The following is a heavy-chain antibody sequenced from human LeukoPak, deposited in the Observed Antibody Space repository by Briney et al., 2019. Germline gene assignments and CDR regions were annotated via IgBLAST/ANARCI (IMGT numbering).Heavy chain of an antibody. D-gene: IGHD4-17*01. CDR1: GGTFSSYD. CDR2: MNPNSGNT. J-gene: IGHJ6*03. V-gene: IGHV1-8*03. CDR3: ARGNGDDYGDYDYYYYYMDV. Sequence: ASVKVSCKASGGTFSSYDINWVRQATGQGLEWMGWMNPNSGNTGYAQKFQGRVTITRNTSISTAYMELSSLRSEDTAVYYCARGNGDDYGDYDYYYYYMDVWGKGTTVTVSS.